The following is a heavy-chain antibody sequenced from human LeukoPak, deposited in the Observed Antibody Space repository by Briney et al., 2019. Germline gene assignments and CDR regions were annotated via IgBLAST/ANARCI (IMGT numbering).Heavy chain of an antibody. CDR2: IYYSGST. V-gene: IGHV4-59*01. D-gene: IGHD7-27*01. CDR1: GGSISSYY. CDR3: ARDLEGLGLFDY. Sequence: SETLSLTCTVSGGSISSYYWSWIRQPPGKGLEWIGYIYYSGSTNYNPSLKSRVTISVDTSKNQFSLKVSSVTAADTAVYYCARDLEGLGLFDYWGQGTLVTVSS. J-gene: IGHJ4*02.